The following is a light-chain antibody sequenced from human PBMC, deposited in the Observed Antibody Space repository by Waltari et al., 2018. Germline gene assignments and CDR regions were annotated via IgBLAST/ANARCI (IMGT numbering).Light chain of an antibody. V-gene: IGLV2-23*01. CDR1: SSDVGTYNL. CDR3: CSYAGSSTLV. J-gene: IGLJ3*02. Sequence: QSALTQPASVSGSPGQSITISCTGTSSDVGTYNLVSWYQQHPGKAPKLMVYEGSKRASGDYNRCSGSKSGNTAYLTISGLEAEDEADYYCCSYAGSSTLVFGGGTKLTVL. CDR2: EGS.